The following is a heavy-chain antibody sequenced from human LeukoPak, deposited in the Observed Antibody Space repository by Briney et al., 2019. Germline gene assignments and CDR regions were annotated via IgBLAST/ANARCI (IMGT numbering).Heavy chain of an antibody. J-gene: IGHJ6*02. CDR1: GFTFSDYY. Sequence: PAGSLRLSCAASGFTFSDYYMSWIRHAPREELEWGSYISSSGSTIYYADSVKGRFTISRDNAKNSLYLQMKSLSAEDTAVYYCASDSTYPYYGMDVWGQGTTVTVSS. D-gene: IGHD5/OR15-5a*01. V-gene: IGHV3-11*01. CDR2: ISSSGSTI. CDR3: ASDSTYPYYGMDV.